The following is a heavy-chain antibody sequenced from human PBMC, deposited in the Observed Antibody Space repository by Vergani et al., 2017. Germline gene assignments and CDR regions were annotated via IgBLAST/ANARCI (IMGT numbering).Heavy chain of an antibody. J-gene: IGHJ4*02. Sequence: QLQLQESGPGLVKPSETLSLTCTVSGGSISSSSYYWGWIRQPPGKGLEWIGSIYYSGSTNYNPSLKSRVTISVDTSKNQFSLKLSSVTAADTAVYYCASHSTGSGYRFDYWGQGTLVTVSS. CDR1: GGSISSSSYY. CDR2: IYYSGST. V-gene: IGHV4-39*07. CDR3: ASHSTGSGYRFDY. D-gene: IGHD3-22*01.